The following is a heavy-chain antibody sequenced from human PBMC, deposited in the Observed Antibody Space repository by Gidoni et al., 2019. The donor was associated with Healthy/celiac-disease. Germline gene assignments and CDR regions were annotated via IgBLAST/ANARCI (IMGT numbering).Heavy chain of an antibody. V-gene: IGHV3-53*01. CDR2: IDSGGST. CDR3: ARDLNYYYGMDV. J-gene: IGHJ6*02. CDR1: GFTVSSNY. Sequence: EVQLVESGGGLIQPGGSLRLSCAASGFTVSSNYMSWVRQAPGKGLEWVSVIDSGGSTYYADSVKGRFTISRDNSKNTLYLQMNSLRAEDTAVYYCARDLNYYYGMDVWGQGTTVTVSS.